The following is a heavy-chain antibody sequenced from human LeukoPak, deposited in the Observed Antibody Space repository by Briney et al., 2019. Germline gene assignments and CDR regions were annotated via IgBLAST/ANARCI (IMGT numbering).Heavy chain of an antibody. V-gene: IGHV3-48*01. D-gene: IGHD1-26*01. CDR1: GFTFSSYS. CDR2: ISSSSSTI. Sequence: PGGSLRLSCAASGFTFSSYSMNWVRQAPGKGLEWVSYISSSSSTIYYADSVKGRFTISRDNAKNSLYLQMNSLRAEDTAVYYRARDSRLVGAAEHDYWGQGTLVTVSS. CDR3: ARDSRLVGAAEHDY. J-gene: IGHJ4*02.